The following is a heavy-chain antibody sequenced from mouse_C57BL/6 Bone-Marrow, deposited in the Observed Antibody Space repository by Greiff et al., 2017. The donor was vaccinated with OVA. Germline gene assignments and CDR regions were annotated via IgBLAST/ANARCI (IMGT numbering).Heavy chain of an antibody. Sequence: VESEGGLVQPGSSMKLSCTASGFTFSDYYMAWVRQVPEKGLEWVANINYDGSSTYYLDSLKSRFIISRDNAKNILYLQMSSLKSEDTATYYCAREDYGSSYLGAMDYWGQGTSVTVSS. CDR3: AREDYGSSYLGAMDY. CDR2: INYDGSST. D-gene: IGHD1-1*01. CDR1: GFTFSDYY. V-gene: IGHV5-16*01. J-gene: IGHJ4*01.